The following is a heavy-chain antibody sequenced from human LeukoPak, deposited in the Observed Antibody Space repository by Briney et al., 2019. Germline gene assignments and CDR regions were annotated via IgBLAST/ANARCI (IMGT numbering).Heavy chain of an antibody. J-gene: IGHJ4*02. CDR2: VSNIETT. D-gene: IGHD3-22*01. CDR1: GDSFSSYY. CDR3: ARPPHTYDTSGYSV. V-gene: IGHV4-59*01. Sequence: SETLSLTCTVSGDSFSSYYWSWLRQPPGKRLEWIGYVSNIETTNYNPSLTSRVTISVDTSKNQFSLRLTSVTAADTAVYYCARPPHTYDTSGYSVWGQGTLVTVSS.